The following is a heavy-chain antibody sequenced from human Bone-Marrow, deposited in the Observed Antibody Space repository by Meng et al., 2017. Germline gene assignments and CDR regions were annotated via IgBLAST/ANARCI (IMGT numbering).Heavy chain of an antibody. J-gene: IGHJ3*02. D-gene: IGHD3-16*01. CDR1: GGIFSNSV. CDR2: INGVFGTT. CDR3: ARVIADWGTTWASAFDI. V-gene: IGHV1-69*05. Sequence: SVKVSCKAPGGIFSNSVVGWVRQAPGQGLEWMGGINGVFGTTNYAQKFQGRVTITTDESTSTVYMELARLTSEDTAVYFCARVIADWGTTWASAFDIWGQGTMVTVSS.